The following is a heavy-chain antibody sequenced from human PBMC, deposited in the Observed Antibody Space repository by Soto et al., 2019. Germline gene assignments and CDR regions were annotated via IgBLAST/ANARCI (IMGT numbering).Heavy chain of an antibody. J-gene: IGHJ4*02. CDR2: IDIGGNT. V-gene: IGHV3-66*01. CDR1: GFSVTNNY. CDR3: ARGRGSTGYLGREHYFDY. D-gene: IGHD2-2*01. Sequence: EVQVVESGGGLVQPGGSLRLSCAASGFSVTNNYMNWVRQAPGKGLEWVSIIDIGGNTDYADSVKDRFTISRDNSWNTVYLHMDSLRAENTAVYYCARGRGSTGYLGREHYFDYWGQGTLVTVSP.